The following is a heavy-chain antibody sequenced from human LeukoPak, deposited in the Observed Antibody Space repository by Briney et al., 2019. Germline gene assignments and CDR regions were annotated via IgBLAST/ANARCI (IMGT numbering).Heavy chain of an antibody. V-gene: IGHV3-7*04. J-gene: IGHJ4*02. D-gene: IGHD6-6*01. CDR3: ARAYSSSSAYFDY. Sequence: QSGGSLRLSCAASGFTFSSYWMSWVRQAPGKGLEWVANIKQDGSEKYYVDSVKGRFTISRDNAKNSLYLQMNSLRAEDTAVYYCARAYSSSSAYFDYWGQGTLVTVSS. CDR1: GFTFSSYW. CDR2: IKQDGSEK.